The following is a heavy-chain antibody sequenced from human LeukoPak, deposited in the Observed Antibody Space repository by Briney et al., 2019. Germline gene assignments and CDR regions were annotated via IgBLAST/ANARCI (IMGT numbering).Heavy chain of an antibody. CDR3: ARAAARRVLDY. D-gene: IGHD6-13*01. V-gene: IGHV3-66*01. Sequence: PGGSLRLSCAASGFTFSSYAMSWVRQAPGKGLEWVSVIYGGGSTYDADSVKGRFTISRDNSKNTLYLQMNSLRAEDTAVYYCARAAARRVLDYWGQGTLVTVSS. CDR1: GFTFSSYA. J-gene: IGHJ4*02. CDR2: IYGGGST.